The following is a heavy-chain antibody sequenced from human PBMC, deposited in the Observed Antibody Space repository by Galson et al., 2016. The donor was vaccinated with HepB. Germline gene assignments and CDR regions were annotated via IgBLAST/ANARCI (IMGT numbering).Heavy chain of an antibody. D-gene: IGHD5-12*01. CDR3: VKDRGGYSGYVTN. CDR2: LRWNSFTI. CDR1: GFTFEDYA. Sequence: SLRLSCAASGFTFEDYAMHWVRQIPGKGLEWVSGLRWNSFTIDYADSVKGRFTISRDNDKSSLYLQMNSLSPEDTALYYCVKDRGGYSGYVTNWGQGTLVTVSS. J-gene: IGHJ4*02. V-gene: IGHV3-9*01.